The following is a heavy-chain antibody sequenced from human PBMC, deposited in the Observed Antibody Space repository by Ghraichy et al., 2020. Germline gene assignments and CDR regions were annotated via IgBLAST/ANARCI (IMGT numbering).Heavy chain of an antibody. V-gene: IGHV3-74*01. CDR2: INSDGSST. CDR1: GFTFSSYW. D-gene: IGHD5-12*01. J-gene: IGHJ6*02. Sequence: GGSLRLSCSASGFTFSSYWMHWVRQAPGKGLVWVSRINSDGSSTSYAESVKGRLTISRDNAKNTLYLQMNSLRAEDTAVYYCARENHRDLVATITLYYYGMDVWGQGTTVTVSS. CDR3: ARENHRDLVATITLYYYGMDV.